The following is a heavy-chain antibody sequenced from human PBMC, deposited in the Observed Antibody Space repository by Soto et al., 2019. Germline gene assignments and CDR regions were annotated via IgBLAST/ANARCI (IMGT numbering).Heavy chain of an antibody. V-gene: IGHV2-5*02. CDR1: GFSLSTSGVG. J-gene: IGHJ4*02. CDR3: THLPFAGIAATVFDY. Sequence: QITLKESGPTLVKPTQTLTLTCTFSGFSLSTSGVGVGWIRQPPGKALEWLALIYWDVDKRYSPSLKCRLTIHKDTSKNPVVLKMTNMDTVDTATYYCTHLPFAGIAATVFDYWGQGTLVTVSS. CDR2: IYWDVDK. D-gene: IGHD6-25*01.